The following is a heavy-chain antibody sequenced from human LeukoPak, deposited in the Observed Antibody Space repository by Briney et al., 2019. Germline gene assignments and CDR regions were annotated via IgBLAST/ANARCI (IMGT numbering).Heavy chain of an antibody. D-gene: IGHD2-2*02. CDR2: IYYSGST. CDR3: ARMSTYQLLYRVPRETGAFDI. CDR1: GGSISSSSYY. J-gene: IGHJ3*02. Sequence: SETLSLTCTVSGGSISSSSYYWGWIRQPPGKGLEWIGSIYYSGSTNYNPSLKSRVTISVDTSKNQFSLKLSSVTAADTAVYYCARMSTYQLLYRVPRETGAFDIWGQGTMVTVSS. V-gene: IGHV4-39*07.